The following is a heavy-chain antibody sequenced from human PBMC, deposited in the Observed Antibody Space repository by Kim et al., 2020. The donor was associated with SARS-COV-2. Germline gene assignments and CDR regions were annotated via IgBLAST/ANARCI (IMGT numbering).Heavy chain of an antibody. V-gene: IGHV3-7*01. Sequence: YGESVKGRITISRDNARNSLYLQMNSLTAEDTAVYYCVTDGDFGKFDYWGQGTLVTVSS. CDR3: VTDGDFGKFDY. J-gene: IGHJ4*02. D-gene: IGHD2-21*02.